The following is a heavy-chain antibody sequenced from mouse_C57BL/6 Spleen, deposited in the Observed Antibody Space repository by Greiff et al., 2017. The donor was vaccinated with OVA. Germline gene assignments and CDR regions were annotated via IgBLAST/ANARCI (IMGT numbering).Heavy chain of an antibody. CDR3: ARKGALDYDVDDAMDY. D-gene: IGHD2-4*01. J-gene: IGHJ4*01. CDR2: IDPSDSET. Sequence: QVQLQQSGAELVRPGSSVKLSCKASGYTFTSYWMHWVKQRPIQGLEWIGNIDPSDSETHYNQKFKDKATLTVDKSSSTAYMQLSSLTSEDSAVYYCARKGALDYDVDDAMDYWGQGTSVTVSS. CDR1: GYTFTSYW. V-gene: IGHV1-52*01.